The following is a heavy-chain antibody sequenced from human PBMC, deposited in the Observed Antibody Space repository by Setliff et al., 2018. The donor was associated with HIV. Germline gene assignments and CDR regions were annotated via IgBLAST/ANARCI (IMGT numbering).Heavy chain of an antibody. J-gene: IGHJ6*03. CDR2: INHSGDT. CDR3: TRGPEYSIGGHYYYYYMDV. V-gene: IGHV4-34*01. CDR1: GGSLRGYF. Sequence: KTSETLSLTCAVYGGSLRGYFWTWIRQSPGKALEWIGEINHSGDTNYNSSLMSRVTMSVDTSKNQFSLTLRSVTAEDTAVYYCTRGPEYSIGGHYYYYYMDVWGKGTAVTVSS. D-gene: IGHD6-6*01.